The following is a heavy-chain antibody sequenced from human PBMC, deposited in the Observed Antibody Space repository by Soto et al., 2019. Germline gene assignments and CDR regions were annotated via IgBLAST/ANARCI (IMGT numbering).Heavy chain of an antibody. Sequence: SGPTLVNPTQTLTLTCTFSGFSLSTSGVGVGWIRQPPGKALEWLALIYWDDEKRYSPSLKSRLTNNKDTSKNQVVHKMTNIDPLVIATYYCAHRRRAAAGSSRYYFDYWGQGTLVTVSS. D-gene: IGHD6-13*01. V-gene: IGHV2-5*02. J-gene: IGHJ4*02. CDR3: AHRRRAAAGSSRYYFDY. CDR1: GFSLSTSGVG. CDR2: IYWDDEK.